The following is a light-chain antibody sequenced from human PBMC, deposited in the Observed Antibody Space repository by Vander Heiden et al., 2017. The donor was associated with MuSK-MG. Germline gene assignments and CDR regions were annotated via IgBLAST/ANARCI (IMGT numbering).Light chain of an antibody. Sequence: DIQMTQSPSPLSASVADRSTITCQATQEISNYLNRYQQTPAKVPKLLIYDASTFETGLPSGFRGSGSGTDFTFTISILQPEDIATYYCLHYANLPPYTSGQGAKLGIK. CDR3: LHYANLPPYT. CDR1: QEISNY. V-gene: IGKV1-33*01. CDR2: DAS. J-gene: IGKJ2*01.